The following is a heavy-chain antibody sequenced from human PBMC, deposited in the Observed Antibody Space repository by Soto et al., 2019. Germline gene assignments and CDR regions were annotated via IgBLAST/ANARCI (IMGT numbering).Heavy chain of an antibody. CDR3: VAVAVGPFRY. CDR2: MYNSGNT. J-gene: IGHJ4*02. D-gene: IGHD6-19*01. Sequence: SETLSLTCTVSGGSISSYFWSWIRQAPGKGLEYIGYMYNSGNTKYNPSLKSRVTISVDTSKNQFSLKLTSVTAADTAVYYCVAVAVGPFRYWGEGPLVTVPA. CDR1: GGSISSYF. V-gene: IGHV4-59*08.